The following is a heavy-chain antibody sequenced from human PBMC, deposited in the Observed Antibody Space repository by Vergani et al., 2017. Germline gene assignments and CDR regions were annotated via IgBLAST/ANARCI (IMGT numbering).Heavy chain of an antibody. Sequence: QVQLQESGPGLVKPSETLSLTCTVSGGSISSYYWSWIRQPPGKGMDWIGYIYYSGSTNYNPSLKSRVTISVDTSKNQFSLKLSSVTAADTAVYYCASLSGSYSGGWFDPWGQGTLVTVSS. CDR1: GGSISSYY. J-gene: IGHJ5*02. CDR3: ASLSGSYSGGWFDP. CDR2: IYYSGST. V-gene: IGHV4-59*01. D-gene: IGHD1-26*01.